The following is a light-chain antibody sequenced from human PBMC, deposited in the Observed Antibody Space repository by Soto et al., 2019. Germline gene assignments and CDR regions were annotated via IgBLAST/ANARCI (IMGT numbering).Light chain of an antibody. CDR2: EVT. CDR3: SSHTSGSTRV. V-gene: IGLV2-14*01. CDR1: SSDVGGYDY. J-gene: IGLJ1*01. Sequence: QSVLTQPASVSGSPGQSIAISCTGTSSDVGGYDYVSWYQQQPDKAPELMIYEVTKRPSGVSNRFSGSKSGNTASLTISGLQSEDEADYYCSSHTSGSTRVFGTGTRSPS.